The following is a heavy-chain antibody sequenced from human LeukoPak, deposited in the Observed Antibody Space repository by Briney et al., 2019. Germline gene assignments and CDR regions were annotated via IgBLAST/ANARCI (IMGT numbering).Heavy chain of an antibody. V-gene: IGHV3-66*01. CDR1: GFTVSTNY. D-gene: IGHD5-18*01. Sequence: GGSLRLSCAASGFTVSTNYMNWVRQAPGKGLEWVSVVYMGGTTYYADSGKGRFTISRDSTKNTIYLQMNNLRAEDTAVYYCARGLLRDGYTYTYSFDYWGQGALVTVSS. CDR3: ARGLLRDGYTYTYSFDY. CDR2: VYMGGTT. J-gene: IGHJ4*02.